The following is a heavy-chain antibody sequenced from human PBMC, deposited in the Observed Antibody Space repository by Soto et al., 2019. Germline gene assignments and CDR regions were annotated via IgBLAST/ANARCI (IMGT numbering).Heavy chain of an antibody. CDR1: GFTFSSYG. CDR2: ISYDGSNK. Sequence: PGGSLRLSCAASGFTFSSYGMHWVRQAPGKGLEWVAVISYDGSNKYYADSVKGRFTISRDNSKNTLYLQMNSLRAEDTAVYYCAKEGYSYAQGNWFDPWGQGTLVTV. V-gene: IGHV3-30*18. CDR3: AKEGYSYAQGNWFDP. J-gene: IGHJ5*02. D-gene: IGHD5-18*01.